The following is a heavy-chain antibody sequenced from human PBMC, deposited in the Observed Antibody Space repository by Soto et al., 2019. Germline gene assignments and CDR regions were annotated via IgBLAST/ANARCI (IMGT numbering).Heavy chain of an antibody. CDR3: ARGRGVWGSYHYNWFDP. CDR1: GGSFRGYD. J-gene: IGHJ5*02. D-gene: IGHD3-16*02. CDR2: INHSGST. Sequence: PSETLSLTCAVYGGSFRGYDWSWISQPPGKGLEWIGEINHSGSTNYNPSLKSRVTISVDTSKNQFSLKLSSVTAADTAVYYCARGRGVWGSYHYNWFDPWGQGTLVTVSS. V-gene: IGHV4-34*01.